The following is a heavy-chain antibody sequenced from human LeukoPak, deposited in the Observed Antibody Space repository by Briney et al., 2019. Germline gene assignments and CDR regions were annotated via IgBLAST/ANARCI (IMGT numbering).Heavy chain of an antibody. V-gene: IGHV1-46*01. CDR3: ARFAVHRRLAVAGQFGLDY. D-gene: IGHD6-19*01. CDR2: INPSGGTT. Sequence: ASVKVSCKASGYTFTTYSMHWVRQAPGQGLEWMGIINPSGGTTSYAQKFQGRVTMTRDTSTSTVYMDLSSLRSDDTAVYYCARFAVHRRLAVAGQFGLDYWGQGTLVTVSS. CDR1: GYTFTTYS. J-gene: IGHJ4*02.